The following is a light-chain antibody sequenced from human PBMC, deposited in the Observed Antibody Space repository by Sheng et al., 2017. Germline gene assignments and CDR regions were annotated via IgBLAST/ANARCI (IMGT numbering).Light chain of an antibody. CDR1: STDVGGYNS. V-gene: IGLV2-14*03. CDR2: GVS. J-gene: IGLJ1*01. CDR3: SSYTSSSTLV. Sequence: QSALTQPASVSGSPGQSITISCTGTSTDVGGYNSVSWYQQHPGKAPKLMIFGVSNRPSGVSNRFSGSKSGNTASLTISGLHIEDEADYYCSSYTSSSTLVFGTGTKVTVL.